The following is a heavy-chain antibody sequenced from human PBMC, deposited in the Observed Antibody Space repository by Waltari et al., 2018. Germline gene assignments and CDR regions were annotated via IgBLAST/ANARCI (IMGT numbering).Heavy chain of an antibody. CDR2: INHSGST. CDR1: GGSFSGYY. D-gene: IGHD2-15*01. J-gene: IGHJ4*02. Sequence: QVQLQQWGAGLLKPSETLSLTCAVYGGSFSGYYWSWIRQPPGKGLEWIGEINHSGSTNYNPSLKSRVTISVDTSKNQFSLKLSSVTAADTAVYYCARGFPRFVVAATYYFDYWGQGTLVTVSS. CDR3: ARGFPRFVVAATYYFDY. V-gene: IGHV4-34*01.